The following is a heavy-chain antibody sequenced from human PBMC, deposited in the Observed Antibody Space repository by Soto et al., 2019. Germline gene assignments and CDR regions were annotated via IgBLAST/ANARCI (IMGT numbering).Heavy chain of an antibody. CDR2: ISYDGDYR. CDR3: AKKSPYFYAVDV. CDR1: GFTFSSYG. V-gene: IGHV3-30*18. Sequence: QVQLVESGGGVVQPGRSLRLSCAASGFTFSSYGMHWVRQAPGKGLEWVALISYDGDYRYYADSVKGRFTISRDNTKNTVFLQMKGLRTEDTALYYCAKKSPYFYAVDVCGLGTPVTVSS. J-gene: IGHJ6*02.